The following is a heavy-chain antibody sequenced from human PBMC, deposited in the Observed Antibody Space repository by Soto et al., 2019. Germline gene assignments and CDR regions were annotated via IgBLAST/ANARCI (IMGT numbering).Heavy chain of an antibody. CDR3: AGGLTPYNWFDP. CDR2: IYYIRST. Sequence: QVQLQESGPGLVKPSETLSLTCAVSGGSINTYYWNWIRQPPGKGLEWIGYIYYIRSTNYNPSLKSRVTISVDTSKNQFSLKLSSVTAADTAVYYCAGGLTPYNWFDPWGQGTLVTVSS. CDR1: GGSINTYY. V-gene: IGHV4-59*01. J-gene: IGHJ5*02. D-gene: IGHD2-15*01.